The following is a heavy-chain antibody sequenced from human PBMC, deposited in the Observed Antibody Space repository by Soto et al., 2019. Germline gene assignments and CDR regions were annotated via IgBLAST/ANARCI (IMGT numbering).Heavy chain of an antibody. CDR1: GFTFSSYA. Sequence: PGGSLRLSCAASGFTFSSYAMHWVRQAPGKGLEWVAVISYDGSNKYYADSVKGRFTISRDNSKNTLYLQMNSLRADDTAVYYCARGIGIVGAKDFYYFDYWGQGTLVTVSS. J-gene: IGHJ4*02. D-gene: IGHD1-26*01. CDR2: ISYDGSNK. CDR3: ARGIGIVGAKDFYYFDY. V-gene: IGHV3-30-3*01.